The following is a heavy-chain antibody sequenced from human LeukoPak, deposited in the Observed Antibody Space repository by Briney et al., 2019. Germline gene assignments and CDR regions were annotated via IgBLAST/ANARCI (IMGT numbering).Heavy chain of an antibody. V-gene: IGHV4-39*07. J-gene: IGHJ5*02. Sequence: SETLSLTCTVSGGSISSSSYYWGWIRQPPGKGLEWIGSIYYSGSTYYNPSLKSRVTISVDTSKNQFSLKLSSVTAADTAVYYCARDYGDFRHWFDPWGQGTLVTVSS. D-gene: IGHD4-17*01. CDR1: GGSISSSSYY. CDR3: ARDYGDFRHWFDP. CDR2: IYYSGST.